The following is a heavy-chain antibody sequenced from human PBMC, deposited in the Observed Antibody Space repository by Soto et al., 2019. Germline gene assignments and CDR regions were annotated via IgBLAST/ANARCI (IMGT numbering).Heavy chain of an antibody. V-gene: IGHV4-4*02. Sequence: PSDTLYLTCAVPCGSISSSNWWSRVRPPPGKGLEWIGEIYHSGSTNYNPSLKSRVTISVDKSKNQFSLKLSSVTAADTAVYYCAPAPGYCSSTCCYEDDRWGQGTLVS. D-gene: IGHD2-2*03. J-gene: IGHJ4*02. CDR2: IYHSGST. CDR3: APAPGYCSSTCCYEDDR. CDR1: CGSISSSNW.